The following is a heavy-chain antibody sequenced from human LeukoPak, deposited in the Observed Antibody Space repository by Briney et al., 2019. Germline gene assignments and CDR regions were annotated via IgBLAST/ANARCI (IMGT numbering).Heavy chain of an antibody. J-gene: IGHJ4*02. CDR2: IYHSGST. D-gene: IGHD6-19*01. V-gene: IGHV4-4*02. CDR3: ARGYGDSSGWYGGY. CDR1: GGSISSSNW. Sequence: SETLSLTCAVSGGSISSSNWWSWVRQPPGKGLEWIGEIYHSGSTNYNPSLKSRVTISVDKSKNQFSLKLSSVTAADTAVYYCARGYGDSSGWYGGYWGQGTLVTVSS.